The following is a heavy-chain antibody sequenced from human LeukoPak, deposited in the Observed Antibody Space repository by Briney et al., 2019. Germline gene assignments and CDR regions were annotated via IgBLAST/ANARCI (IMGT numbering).Heavy chain of an antibody. CDR3: ASGAGWESGY. D-gene: IGHD1-26*01. V-gene: IGHV3-7*01. Sequence: GGSLRLSCAVSGSTSSRNFMSWVRQTPGKGLEWVANISQDGSEKNYVDSVKGQFTISRDNAKNSLFLQMNSLRAEDTAIYYCASGAGWESGYWGQGTLVTVSS. J-gene: IGHJ4*02. CDR2: ISQDGSEK. CDR1: GSTSSRNF.